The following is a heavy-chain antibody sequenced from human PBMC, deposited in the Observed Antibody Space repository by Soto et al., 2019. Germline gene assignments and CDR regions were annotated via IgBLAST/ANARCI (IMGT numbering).Heavy chain of an antibody. J-gene: IGHJ4*02. CDR2: IIPIFGTA. D-gene: IGHD5-12*01. CDR1: GGTFSSYA. Sequence: ASVKVSCKASGGTFSSYAISWVRQAPGQGLEWMGGIIPIFGTANYAQKFQVRVTITADESTITAYMELSSLRSEDTAVYYCAREGRWLRSRNPTLDYWGQGTLVTVSS. CDR3: AREGRWLRSRNPTLDY. V-gene: IGHV1-69*13.